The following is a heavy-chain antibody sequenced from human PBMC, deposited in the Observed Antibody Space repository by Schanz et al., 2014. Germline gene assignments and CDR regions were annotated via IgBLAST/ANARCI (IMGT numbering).Heavy chain of an antibody. D-gene: IGHD3-22*01. V-gene: IGHV3-23*04. Sequence: EVHLVESGGGLVQPGGSLRLSCAVSGFTFSSYAMSWVRQAPGKGLEWVAGISGSGGSTDYADSVKGRFIIPRDNSKNTLYLQMNSLRAEDTAVYYCAKIRYDSSGYYLPYYGMDVWGQGTTVIVSS. CDR2: ISGSGGST. CDR1: GFTFSSYA. CDR3: AKIRYDSSGYYLPYYGMDV. J-gene: IGHJ6*02.